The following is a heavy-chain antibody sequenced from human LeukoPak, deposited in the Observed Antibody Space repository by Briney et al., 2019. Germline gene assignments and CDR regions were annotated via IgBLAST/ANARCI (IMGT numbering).Heavy chain of an antibody. CDR1: GFTFSKAW. Sequence: PGGSLRLSCAASGFTFSKAWMSWVRQAPGKGLEWVGHIKVTPDGGTTEYGAPVKGRFTISRDDSKNTLYLQMNSLKSEDTAVYFCTTLPGYSYGYLQDYWGQGTLVTVSS. J-gene: IGHJ4*02. CDR3: TTLPGYSYGYLQDY. V-gene: IGHV3-15*01. D-gene: IGHD5-18*01. CDR2: IKVTPDGGTT.